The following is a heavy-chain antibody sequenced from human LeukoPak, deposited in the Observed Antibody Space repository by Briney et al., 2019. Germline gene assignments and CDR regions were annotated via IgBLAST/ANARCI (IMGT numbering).Heavy chain of an antibody. CDR1: GYTFVNYY. J-gene: IGHJ4*02. CDR3: ARRGSYFAS. V-gene: IGHV1-2*02. Sequence: ASVKLSCKASGYTFVNYYIHWVRQAPGQGLQWMGWINPKNGDTHYTQKFQDRVTMTSDTSISTLYMELSRLRSDDTAIYYCARRGSYFASWGQGTLVTVSS. D-gene: IGHD3-10*01. CDR2: INPKNGDT.